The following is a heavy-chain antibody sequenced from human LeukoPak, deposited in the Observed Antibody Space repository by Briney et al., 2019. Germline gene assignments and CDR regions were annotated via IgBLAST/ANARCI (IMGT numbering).Heavy chain of an antibody. CDR1: GFRFSEYW. J-gene: IGHJ4*02. V-gene: IGHV3-74*01. CDR3: TRGGYSGSSYRFS. CDR2: ISKDGSDV. D-gene: IGHD6-25*01. Sequence: GGSLRLSCAASGFRFSEYWMHWVRQAPGKGPEWLSRISKDGSDVVYADSAKGRFTASRNNAKNTVYLQVTNLRHEDTAVYFCTRGGYSGSSYRFSWGRGTLVTVAS.